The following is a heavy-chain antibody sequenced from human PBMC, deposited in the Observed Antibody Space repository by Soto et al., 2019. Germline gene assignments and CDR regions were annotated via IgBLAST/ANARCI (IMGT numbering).Heavy chain of an antibody. CDR1: GGTFSSYT. Sequence: QVQLVQSGAEVKKPGSSVKVSCKASGGTFSSYTISWVRQAPGQRLEWIGRIIPILGIANYAQKFQGRVTITADKSTSTAYMELSSLRSEDTAVYYCARDARSSFDWFDPWGQGTLVTVSS. V-gene: IGHV1-69*08. CDR3: ARDARSSFDWFDP. J-gene: IGHJ5*02. CDR2: IIPILGIA.